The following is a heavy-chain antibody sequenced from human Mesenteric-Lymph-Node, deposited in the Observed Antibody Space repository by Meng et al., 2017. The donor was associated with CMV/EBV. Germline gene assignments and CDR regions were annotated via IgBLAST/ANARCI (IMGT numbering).Heavy chain of an antibody. CDR3: TTKSVYCSSTSCYLGAFDI. D-gene: IGHD2-2*01. V-gene: IGHV3-15*01. CDR2: IKSKTDGGTT. CDR1: NGW. Sequence: NGWMSWVGQGPGKGLEWVGRIKSKTDGGTTDYAAPVKGRFTISRDDSKNTLYLQMNSLKTEDTAVYYCTTKSVYCSSTSCYLGAFDIWGQGTMVTVSS. J-gene: IGHJ3*02.